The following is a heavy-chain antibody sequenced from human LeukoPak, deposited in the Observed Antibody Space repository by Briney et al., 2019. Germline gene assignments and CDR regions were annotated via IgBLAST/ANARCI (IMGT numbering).Heavy chain of an antibody. CDR1: GGSISSGNYY. D-gene: IGHD3-10*01. CDR2: MFYSGST. J-gene: IGHJ4*02. Sequence: SETLSLTCTVSGGSISSGNYYWGWIRQPPGKGLEWIGSMFYSGSTYYNPSLKSRVTISIDTSKNQFSLKLSSVTAADTAVYYCARGQYYGSGGFDYWGQGTLITVSS. CDR3: ARGQYYGSGGFDY. V-gene: IGHV4-39*07.